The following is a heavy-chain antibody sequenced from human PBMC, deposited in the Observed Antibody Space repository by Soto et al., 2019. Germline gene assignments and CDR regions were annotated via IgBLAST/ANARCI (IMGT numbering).Heavy chain of an antibody. CDR3: KRDVLRDRSARGWFDS. CDR1: GFTFRGFT. V-gene: IGHV3-21*01. Sequence: GSLRLSCAASGFTFRGFTMNWVRQAPGKGLECVSTISSNSAYIYYTDPLRGRFTISRDNAKNSLHLQMNSLRAEDTAVYYCKRDVLRDRSARGWFDSWGPRTILTVS. J-gene: IGHJ5*02. D-gene: IGHD3-3*01. CDR2: ISSNSAYI.